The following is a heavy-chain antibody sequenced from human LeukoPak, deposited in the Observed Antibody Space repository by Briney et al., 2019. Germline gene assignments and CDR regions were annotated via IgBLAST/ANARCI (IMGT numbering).Heavy chain of an antibody. D-gene: IGHD3-22*01. J-gene: IGHJ3*02. CDR1: GGSISSGTYY. CDR2: IYYSGST. V-gene: IGHV4-39*07. CDR3: AKSTYYYDTFVNAFDI. Sequence: SETLSLTCTVSGGSISSGTYYWGWIRQPPGKGLEWIGSIYYSGSTYYNPSLKSRVTISVDTSKNQFSLRLSSVTAADTAVYYCAKSTYYYDTFVNAFDIWGQGTMVTVSS.